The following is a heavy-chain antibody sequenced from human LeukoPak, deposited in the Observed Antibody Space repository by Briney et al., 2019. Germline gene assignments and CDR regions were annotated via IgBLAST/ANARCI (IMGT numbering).Heavy chain of an antibody. CDR1: GYTFTSHY. CDR3: VRELHSGSDCFYY. CDR2: IRPNEGST. V-gene: IGHV1-46*01. J-gene: IGHJ4*02. Sequence: ASVKVSCKTSGYTFTSHYVHWVRQAPGQGPEWMGIIRPNEGSTTYAPRFQGRVTMSWDTSTTTVYMELSSLTSEDTALYYCVRELHSGSDCFYYWGQGTLFTVSS. D-gene: IGHD1-26*01.